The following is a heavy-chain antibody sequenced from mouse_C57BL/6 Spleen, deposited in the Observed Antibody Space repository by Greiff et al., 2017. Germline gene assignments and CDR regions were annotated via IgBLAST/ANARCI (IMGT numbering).Heavy chain of an antibody. Sequence: VQLQQPGAELVNPGASVKMSCKASGYTFTSSWITWVKQRPGQGLEWIGDIYPGSGSTNYNEKFKSKATMTVDPSSSPAYMQLSSLTSEDSAVYYCAMDSPSYYYGSSSYYFDYWGQGTTLTVSS. J-gene: IGHJ2*01. D-gene: IGHD1-1*01. CDR2: IYPGSGST. V-gene: IGHV1-55*01. CDR1: GYTFTSSW. CDR3: AMDSPSYYYGSSSYYFDY.